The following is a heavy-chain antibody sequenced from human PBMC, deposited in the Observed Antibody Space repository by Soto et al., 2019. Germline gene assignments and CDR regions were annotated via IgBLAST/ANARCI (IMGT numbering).Heavy chain of an antibody. J-gene: IGHJ4*02. CDR3: AHSGAVAGTFPYYFDY. V-gene: IGHV2-5*02. D-gene: IGHD6-19*01. CDR1: GFSLSTSGVG. Sequence: QITLKESGPTLVKPTQTLTLTCTFSGFSLSTSGVGVGWIRQPPGKALEWLALIYWDDDKRYSPSLKSRLTTTKDTSKNQVVLTMTNMDPVDTATYYCAHSGAVAGTFPYYFDYWGQGTLVTVSS. CDR2: IYWDDDK.